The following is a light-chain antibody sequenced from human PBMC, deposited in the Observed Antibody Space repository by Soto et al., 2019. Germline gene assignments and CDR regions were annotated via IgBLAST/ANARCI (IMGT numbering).Light chain of an antibody. V-gene: IGLV2-8*01. CDR3: SSYAASDSFVV. J-gene: IGLJ2*01. CDR1: SSDVGGYNY. CDR2: EVY. Sequence: QAVVTQPPSASGSPGQSVTISCTGTSSDVGGYNYVSWYQHHPDKAPKLIIYEVYKRPSGVPDRFSGSKSGNTASLTVSGLQAEDEAEYYCSSYAASDSFVVFGGGTKVTVL.